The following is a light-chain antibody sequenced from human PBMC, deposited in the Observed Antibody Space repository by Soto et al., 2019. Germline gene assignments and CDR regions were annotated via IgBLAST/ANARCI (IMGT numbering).Light chain of an antibody. V-gene: IGKV1-33*01. CDR3: HQYTSLPDT. CDR2: GAS. J-gene: IGKJ4*01. CDR1: QGISRE. Sequence: DIQMTQSPSSLSASVGDRIAITCQASQGISRELNWYQQKPGKAPELLIYGASNLQTGVPSRFSGGGSGTHFSLTISALQPEDVATYYCHQYTSLPDTFGGGTKVEI.